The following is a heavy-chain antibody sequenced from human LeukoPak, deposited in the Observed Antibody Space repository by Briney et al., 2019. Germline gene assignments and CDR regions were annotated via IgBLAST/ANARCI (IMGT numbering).Heavy chain of an antibody. CDR1: GFTFSSYG. V-gene: IGHV3-30*19. D-gene: IGHD4-17*01. Sequence: GGSLRLSCAASGFTFSSYGMHWVRQAPGKGLEWVAVISYDGENKNYADFLKGRFTISRDNSKNTLHLQMNSLRVEDTAVYYCARGGGDNGDYAFDCWGQGTLVADSS. CDR2: ISYDGENK. J-gene: IGHJ4*02. CDR3: ARGGGDNGDYAFDC.